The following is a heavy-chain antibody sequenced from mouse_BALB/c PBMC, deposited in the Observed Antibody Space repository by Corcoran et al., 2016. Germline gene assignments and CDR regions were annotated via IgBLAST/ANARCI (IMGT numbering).Heavy chain of an antibody. CDR2: ISYDGSN. Sequence: DVQLQESGPGLVKPSQSLSLTCSVTGYSITSGYYWNWIRQFPGNKLEWMGYISYDGSNNYNPSLKNRISITRDTSKNQFFLKLNSVTTEDTATYYCARDSYYGSSYFDYWGQGTTLTVSS. V-gene: IGHV3-6*02. D-gene: IGHD1-1*01. CDR1: GYSITSGYY. CDR3: ARDSYYGSSYFDY. J-gene: IGHJ2*01.